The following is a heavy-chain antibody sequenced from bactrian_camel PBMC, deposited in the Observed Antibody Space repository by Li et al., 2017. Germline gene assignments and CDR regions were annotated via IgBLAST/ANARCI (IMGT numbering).Heavy chain of an antibody. CDR3: AASTLRDLSAAALRQFAVFGY. CDR1: GFTFSTYA. V-gene: IGHV3S31*01. D-gene: IGHD7*01. Sequence: VQLVESGGGLVQPGGSLRLSCAASGFTFSTYAITWVRQAPGKGLEWVSGISSGGGTSYYADSVKGRFTISRDNAKNTLYLQMNSLNSEDTAMYYCAASTLRDLSAAALRQFAVFGYWGQWTQVTVS. CDR2: ISSGGGTS. J-gene: IGHJ6*01.